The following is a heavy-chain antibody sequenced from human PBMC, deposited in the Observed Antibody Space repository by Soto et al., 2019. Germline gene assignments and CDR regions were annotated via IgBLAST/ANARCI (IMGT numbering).Heavy chain of an antibody. CDR1: GFTFSSYG. J-gene: IGHJ4*02. CDR2: IWYDGSNK. CDR3: ARSLYYSSGPFDY. Sequence: GGSLRLSCAASGFTFSSYGMHWVRQAPGKGLEWVAVIWYDGSNKYYADSVKGRFTISRDNSKNTLYLQMNSLRAEDTAVYYCARSLYYSSGPFDYWGQGTLVTVSS. D-gene: IGHD3-22*01. V-gene: IGHV3-33*01.